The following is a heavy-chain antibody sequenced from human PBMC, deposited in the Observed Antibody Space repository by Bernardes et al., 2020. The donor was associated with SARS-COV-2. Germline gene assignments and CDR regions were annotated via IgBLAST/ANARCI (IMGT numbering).Heavy chain of an antibody. Sequence: GGSLRLSCVASGFTFSSYAMNWVRQAPGKGLEWVSAISCSGGSTYYADSVKGQFTISRDNSKNTLYLQMNSLRAEDTAVYYCAKDRLTGYPNDAFDIWGQGTMVIVSS. CDR2: ISCSGGST. CDR3: AKDRLTGYPNDAFDI. D-gene: IGHD3-9*01. CDR1: GFTFSSYA. V-gene: IGHV3-23*01. J-gene: IGHJ3*02.